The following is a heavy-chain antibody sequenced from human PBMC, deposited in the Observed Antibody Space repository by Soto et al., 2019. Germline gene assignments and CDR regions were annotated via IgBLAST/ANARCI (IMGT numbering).Heavy chain of an antibody. J-gene: IGHJ4*02. Sequence: QITLKESGPTLVKPTQTLTLTCTFSGFSLSTSGVGVGWIRQPPGKALEWLALIYWDDDKRYSPSLKSRLTITKDTSKNQVVLTMTYMDPVDTATYYCAHRRPNSSGWFLFDYWGQGTLVTVSS. CDR3: AHRRPNSSGWFLFDY. CDR2: IYWDDDK. D-gene: IGHD6-19*01. CDR1: GFSLSTSGVG. V-gene: IGHV2-5*02.